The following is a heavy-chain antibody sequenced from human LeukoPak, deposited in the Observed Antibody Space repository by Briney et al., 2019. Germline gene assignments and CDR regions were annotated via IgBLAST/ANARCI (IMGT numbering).Heavy chain of an antibody. V-gene: IGHV1-46*01. J-gene: IGHJ3*02. CDR2: ISPSGGST. CDR3: ARGARKYYYGSGSYYKGENAFDI. CDR1: GYTFTSNY. D-gene: IGHD3-10*01. Sequence: ASVKVSCKAFGYTFTSNYMHWVRQAPGQGPEWMGVISPSGGSTTYAQKFQGRVTLTRDMSTSTDYLELSSLRSEDMAVYYCARGARKYYYGSGSYYKGENAFDIWGQGTMVTVSS.